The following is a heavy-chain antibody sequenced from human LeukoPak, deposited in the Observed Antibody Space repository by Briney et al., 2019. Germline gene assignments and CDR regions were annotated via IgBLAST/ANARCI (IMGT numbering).Heavy chain of an antibody. Sequence: GASVKVSRKASGYTFTGYYMHWVRQAPGQGLEWMGWINPNSGGTNYAQKFQGRVTMTRDTSISTAYMELSRLRSEDTAVYYCARSITMVQGVIMSYWGQGTLVTVSS. CDR3: ARSITMVQGVIMSY. CDR2: INPNSGGT. CDR1: GYTFTGYY. J-gene: IGHJ4*02. D-gene: IGHD3-10*01. V-gene: IGHV1-2*02.